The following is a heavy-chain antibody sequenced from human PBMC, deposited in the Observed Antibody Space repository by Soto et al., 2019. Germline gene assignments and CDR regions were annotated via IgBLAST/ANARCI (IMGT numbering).Heavy chain of an antibody. Sequence: AETLSLTCAVSGVTISRYYWSWVRQPPGKGLEWIGYIYYSGSTNYNPSLKSRVTISVDTSKNQFSLKLSSVTAADTAVYYCARAGGAAVGFFDYWGQGTLVTVSS. CDR2: IYYSGST. V-gene: IGHV4-59*01. CDR1: GVTISRYY. CDR3: ARAGGAAVGFFDY. J-gene: IGHJ4*02. D-gene: IGHD1-26*01.